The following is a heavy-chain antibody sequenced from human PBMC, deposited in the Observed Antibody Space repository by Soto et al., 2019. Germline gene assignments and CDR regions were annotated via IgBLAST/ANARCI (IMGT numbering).Heavy chain of an antibody. D-gene: IGHD5-18*01. V-gene: IGHV2-5*02. CDR1: GFSLSTSGVS. CDR3: APKLYSYGLR. Sequence: GPKLVNPTQTVTLTCTISGFSLSTSGVSVGWIRQPPGKAMEWLALIYWDDDKRYSPSLKSRITITKDTSKIQVFLTMTNMNPLYTATYYGAPKLYSYGLRWGQGPLVTVPS. J-gene: IGHJ4*02. CDR2: IYWDDDK.